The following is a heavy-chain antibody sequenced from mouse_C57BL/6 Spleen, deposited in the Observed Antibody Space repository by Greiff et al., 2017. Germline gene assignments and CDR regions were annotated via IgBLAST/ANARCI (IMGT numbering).Heavy chain of an antibody. J-gene: IGHJ3*01. CDR2: INPSTGGT. V-gene: IGHV1-42*01. CDR1: GYSFTGYY. D-gene: IGHD2-4*01. Sequence: VQLKESGPELVKPGASVKISCKASGYSFTGYYMNWVKQSPEKSLEWIGEINPSTGGTTYTQQFTAKATLTVDKSSSTAYMQLKSLTSEDSAVYYCARGDYLAWFAYRGPETLVTVSA. CDR3: ARGDYLAWFAY.